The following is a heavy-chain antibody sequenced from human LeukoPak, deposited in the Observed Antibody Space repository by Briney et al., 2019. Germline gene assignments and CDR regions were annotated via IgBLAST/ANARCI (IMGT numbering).Heavy chain of an antibody. V-gene: IGHV3-30-3*01. CDR1: GFTFSSYA. CDR3: VKDPPAYSSGRFYFDY. D-gene: IGHD6-19*01. CDR2: ISYDGSNK. Sequence: GRSLRLSCAASGFTFSSYAMHWVRQAPGKGLEWVAVISYDGSNKYYADSVKGRFTISRDNSKNTLYLQMNSLRAEDTAVYYCVKDPPAYSSGRFYFDYWGQGTLVTVSS. J-gene: IGHJ4*02.